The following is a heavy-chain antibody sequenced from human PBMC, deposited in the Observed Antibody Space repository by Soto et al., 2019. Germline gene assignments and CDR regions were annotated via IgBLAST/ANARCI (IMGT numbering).Heavy chain of an antibody. CDR2: ISGSGVGT. V-gene: IGHV3-23*01. D-gene: IGHD4-17*01. CDR3: AKCMTTVTTFPFDI. Sequence: EVQLLESGGGLVQPGRSLRLSCAASGFTFSSYAMSWFRQAPGKGLGWVSAISGSGVGTYYADSVKGRFTISRHNAKNTLYLQMNSVRAEDTAVYYCAKCMTTVTTFPFDISGQGTMVSVSS. CDR1: GFTFSSYA. J-gene: IGHJ3*02.